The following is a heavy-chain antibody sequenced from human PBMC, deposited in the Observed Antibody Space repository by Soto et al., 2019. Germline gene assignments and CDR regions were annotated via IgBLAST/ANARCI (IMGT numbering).Heavy chain of an antibody. Sequence: EVQLVESGGGLVQPGGSLRLSCAISGFTFSRYWMTWVRQAPGKGLEWVANIKQDGSEKYYVDSVKGRFTISRDSAKNSLYLQMNSLRAEDTAVYYCATGHDFGGPFDYWGQGTLVTVSS. J-gene: IGHJ4*02. CDR3: ATGHDFGGPFDY. D-gene: IGHD4-17*01. V-gene: IGHV3-7*01. CDR1: GFTFSRYW. CDR2: IKQDGSEK.